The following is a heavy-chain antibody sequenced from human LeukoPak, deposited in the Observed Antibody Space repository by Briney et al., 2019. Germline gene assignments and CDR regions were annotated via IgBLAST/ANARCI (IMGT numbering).Heavy chain of an antibody. CDR3: AREEAGRVVPFFDY. CDR2: ISYDGSNK. D-gene: IGHD3-10*01. V-gene: IGHV3-30-3*01. Sequence: GRSPRLSCAASGFTFSSYAMHWVRQAPGKGLEWVAVISYDGSNKYYADSVKGRFTISRDNSKNTLYLQMNSLRAEDTAVYYCAREEAGRVVPFFDYWGQGTLVTVSS. CDR1: GFTFSSYA. J-gene: IGHJ4*02.